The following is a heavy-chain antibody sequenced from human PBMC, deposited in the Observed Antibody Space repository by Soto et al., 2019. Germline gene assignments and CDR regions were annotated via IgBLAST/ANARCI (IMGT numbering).Heavy chain of an antibody. V-gene: IGHV2-5*02. CDR2: FYWDDDK. Sequence: QITLKESGPTLVKPTQSLALTCTFSGFSLSTTGVAVGWIRQPPGKALEWLALFYWDDDKRYSPSLKSRLTIMKDTFKNQLVLIMTHMDPVDTATYYCAHTTRLATVTSGVHYYYMDVWGKGPTVTVSS. CDR1: GFSLSTTGVA. D-gene: IGHD4-17*01. J-gene: IGHJ6*03. CDR3: AHTTRLATVTSGVHYYYMDV.